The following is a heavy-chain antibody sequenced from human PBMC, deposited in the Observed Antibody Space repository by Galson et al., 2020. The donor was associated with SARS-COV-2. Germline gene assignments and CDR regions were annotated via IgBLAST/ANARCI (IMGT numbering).Heavy chain of an antibody. J-gene: IGHJ6*02. CDR3: ARDQAYYDSLTGYYPQRYYYYYYGMDV. D-gene: IGHD3-9*01. Sequence: GESLKISCAASGFTFSSYGMHWVRQAPGKGLEWVAVISYDGSNKYYADSVKGRFTISRDNSKNTLYLQMNSLRAEDTAVYYCARDQAYYDSLTGYYPQRYYYYYYGMDVWGQGTTVTVSS. CDR1: GFTFSSYG. CDR2: ISYDGSNK. V-gene: IGHV3-30*03.